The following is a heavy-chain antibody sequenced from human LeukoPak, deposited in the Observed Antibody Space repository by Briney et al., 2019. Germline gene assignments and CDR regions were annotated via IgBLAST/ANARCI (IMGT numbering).Heavy chain of an antibody. J-gene: IGHJ4*02. Sequence: PSETLSLTCTVSGGSISSSSYYWGWIRQPPGKGLEWIGSIYYSGSTYYNPSLKSRVTISVDTSKNQFSLKLSSVTAADTAVYYCASGLREGSYYFDYWAREPWSPSPQ. CDR3: ASGLREGSYYFDY. D-gene: IGHD1-26*01. CDR2: IYYSGST. CDR1: GGSISSSSYY. V-gene: IGHV4-39*07.